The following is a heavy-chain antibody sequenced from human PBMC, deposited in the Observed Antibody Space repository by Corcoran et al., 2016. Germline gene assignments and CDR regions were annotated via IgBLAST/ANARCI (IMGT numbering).Heavy chain of an antibody. CDR2: INHSGST. D-gene: IGHD2-2*02. J-gene: IGHJ6*02. CDR3: ARAVVVPAAIRYYYYYYGMDV. V-gene: IGHV4-34*01. Sequence: QVQLQQWGAGLLKPSETLSLTCAVYGGSFSGYYWSWIRQPPGKGLEWIGEINHSGSTNYNPSLKSRVTISVDTSKNQFSLKLSYVTAADTAVYYCARAVVVPAAIRYYYYYYGMDVWGQGTTVTVSS. CDR1: GGSFSGYY.